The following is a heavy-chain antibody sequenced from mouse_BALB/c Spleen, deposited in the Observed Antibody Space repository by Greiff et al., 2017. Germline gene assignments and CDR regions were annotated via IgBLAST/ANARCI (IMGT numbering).Heavy chain of an antibody. CDR3: ATAYDYDVEVFAY. D-gene: IGHD2-4*01. V-gene: IGHV1-18*01. J-gene: IGHJ3*01. CDR1: GYSFTGYT. CDR2: INPYNGGT. Sequence: VQLQQSGPELVKPGASMKISCKASGYSFTGYTMNWVKQSHGKNLEWIGLINPYNGGTSYNQKFKGKATLTVDKSSSTAYLELLSLTSEDSAVYYCATAYDYDVEVFAYWGQGTLVTVSA.